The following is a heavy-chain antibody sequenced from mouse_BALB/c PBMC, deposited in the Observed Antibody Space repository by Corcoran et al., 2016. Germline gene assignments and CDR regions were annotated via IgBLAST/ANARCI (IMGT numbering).Heavy chain of an antibody. V-gene: IGHV1S136*01. CDR1: GYTFTSYV. D-gene: IGHD1-1*01. J-gene: IGHJ3*01. Sequence: EVQLQQSGPELVKPGASVKMSCKASGYTFTSYVMHWVKQKPGQGLEWIGYINPYNDGTKYNEKFKGKATLTSDKSSSTAYMELSSLTSEDSAVYYCARESDGSSYKGAFAYWGQGTLVTVSA. CDR3: ARESDGSSYKGAFAY. CDR2: INPYNDGT.